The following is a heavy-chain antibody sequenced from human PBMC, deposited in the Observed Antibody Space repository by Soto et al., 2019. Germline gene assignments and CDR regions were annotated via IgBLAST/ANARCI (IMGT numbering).Heavy chain of an antibody. CDR2: ISAYNGNT. V-gene: IGHV1-18*01. J-gene: IGHJ6*02. CDR1: GYTFTSYG. D-gene: IGHD6-13*01. Sequence: QVQLVQSGAEVKKPGASVKVSCKASGYTFTSYGISWVRQAPGQGLEWMGWISAYNGNTNYAQKLQGRVTMTTDTSTSTAYMELRSLRSDDTAVYYCARDTGEGRTFIAAAGTPIGAYYYYYYGMDVWGQGTTVTVSS. CDR3: ARDTGEGRTFIAAAGTPIGAYYYYYYGMDV.